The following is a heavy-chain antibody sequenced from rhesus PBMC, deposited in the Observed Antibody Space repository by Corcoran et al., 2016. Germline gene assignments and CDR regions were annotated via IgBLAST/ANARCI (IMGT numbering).Heavy chain of an antibody. D-gene: IGHD6-25*01. CDR3: TRAAGRADGPFFDP. CDR1: GGSISSDNR. J-gene: IGHJ4*01. CDR2: IYGSSGGA. V-gene: IGHV4-93*02. Sequence: QVELQESGPAVVKPSETLSLTCAVSGGSISSDNRWNWIRQSPGKGLEWLALIYGSSGGAEYTPSLKSRVAISMDTSQNQLALRLNSLTAADTAVYYCTRAAGRADGPFFDPWGQGVLVTVSS.